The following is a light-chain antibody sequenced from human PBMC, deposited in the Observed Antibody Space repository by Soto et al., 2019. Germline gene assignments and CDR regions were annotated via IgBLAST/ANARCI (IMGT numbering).Light chain of an antibody. J-gene: IGLJ2*01. CDR2: RNN. V-gene: IGLV1-47*01. CDR1: SSNIGSNY. Sequence: QSVLTQPPSASGTPGQRVTISCSGSSSNIGSNYVYWYQQLPGTAPKLLIYRNNQRPSGVPARLSGSKSGTSASLAISGHRYEDEADYYCAAWDDSLSGNVVFGGGTKLTVL. CDR3: AAWDDSLSGNVV.